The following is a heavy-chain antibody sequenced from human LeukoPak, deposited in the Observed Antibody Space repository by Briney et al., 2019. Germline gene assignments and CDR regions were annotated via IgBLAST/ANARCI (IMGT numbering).Heavy chain of an antibody. CDR3: ARDRRYYDSSGPINDY. V-gene: IGHV7-4-1*02. Sequence: GASVTVSCTASGYTFTSYAMNWVRQAPGQGLEWMGWINTNTGNPTYAQGFTGRFVFSLDTSVSTAYLQISSLKAEDTAVYYCARDRRYYDSSGPINDYWGQGTLVTVSS. J-gene: IGHJ4*02. CDR1: GYTFTSYA. D-gene: IGHD3-22*01. CDR2: INTNTGNP.